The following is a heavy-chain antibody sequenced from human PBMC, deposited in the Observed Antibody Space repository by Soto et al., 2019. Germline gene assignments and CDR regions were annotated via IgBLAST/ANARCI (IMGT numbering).Heavy chain of an antibody. J-gene: IGHJ4*01. CDR1: GFTFSDYY. V-gene: IGHV3-11*01. CDR3: ARSGIPLIEILDY. D-gene: IGHD1-1*01. CDR2: INPRGETR. Sequence: PGGSLRLSCAASGFTFSDYYMNWIRQAPGQGLEWLSFINPRGETRYIADSIRGRFTFSRDNARRSLYLQMDRLRADDTAVYYCARSGIPLIEILDYWGHGTLVTVSS.